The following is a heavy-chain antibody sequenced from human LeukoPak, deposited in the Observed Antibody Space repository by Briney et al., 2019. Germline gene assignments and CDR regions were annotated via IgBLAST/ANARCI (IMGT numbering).Heavy chain of an antibody. CDR2: ISAYNGNT. V-gene: IGHV1-18*01. CDR3: ARVSSGWYGDAFDI. Sequence: ASVKVSCKASGYTFTSYGISWVRQAPGQGLEWMGWISAYNGNTNYAQKLQGRVTMTTDTSTSTTYMELRSLRSDDTAVYYCARVSSGWYGDAFDIWGQGTMVTVSS. CDR1: GYTFTSYG. D-gene: IGHD6-19*01. J-gene: IGHJ3*02.